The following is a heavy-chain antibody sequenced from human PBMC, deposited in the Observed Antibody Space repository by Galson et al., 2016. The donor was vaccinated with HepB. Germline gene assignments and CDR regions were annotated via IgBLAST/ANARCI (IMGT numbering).Heavy chain of an antibody. D-gene: IGHD6-19*01. CDR1: GFTVSSNF. CDR2: IYSGGST. Sequence: SLRLSCAASGFTVSSNFMSWVRQAPGKGLEWVSVIYSGGSTYYADSVKGRFTISRDNSKNTLYLQMNSLRAEDTAVYYCARGTTSGWYGAYWGQGTLVTVSS. V-gene: IGHV3-53*01. CDR3: ARGTTSGWYGAY. J-gene: IGHJ4*02.